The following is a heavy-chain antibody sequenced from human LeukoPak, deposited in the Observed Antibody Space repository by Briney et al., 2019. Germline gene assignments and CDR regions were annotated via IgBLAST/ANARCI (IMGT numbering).Heavy chain of an antibody. CDR2: FYGGGST. CDR1: WFTISSYF. CDR3: GRAPMRVGNPYYFDY. V-gene: IGHV3-53*01. Sequence: GCSRILSWASCWFTISSYFRRLGRQAGGGLVGLGFVFYGGGSTYYAYSVKGRFTISRDNSKSTLYLQMSSLRAEDTALYYGGRAPMRVGNPYYFDYWGQGTMVTVSS. J-gene: IGHJ4*02.